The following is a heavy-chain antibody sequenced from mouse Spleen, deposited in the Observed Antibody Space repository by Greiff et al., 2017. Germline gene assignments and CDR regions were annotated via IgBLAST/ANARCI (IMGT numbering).Heavy chain of an antibody. CDR3: ARAGSSYVTFDY. D-gene: IGHD1-1*01. V-gene: IGHV1-69*01. Sequence: VQLQQPGAKLVMPGASVKLSCKASGYTFTSYWMHWVKQRPGQGLEWIGEIDPSDSYTNYNQKFKGKATLTVDKSSSTAYMQLSSLTSEDSAVYYCARAGSSYVTFDYWGQGTTLTVSS. J-gene: IGHJ2*01. CDR2: IDPSDSYT. CDR1: GYTFTSYW.